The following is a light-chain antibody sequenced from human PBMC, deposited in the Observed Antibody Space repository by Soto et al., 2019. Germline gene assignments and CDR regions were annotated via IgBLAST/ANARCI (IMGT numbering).Light chain of an antibody. Sequence: EIVMTQSPATLSVSPGERATLSCRASQSVSSDLAWYQQKPCQAPRLLIYVASTRATGIPARFSGGGSRTEFFTTICILQTKDFAVYYCHQHNIWPSYTFGQGTKLEIK. CDR1: QSVSSD. V-gene: IGKV3-15*01. CDR3: HQHNIWPSYT. CDR2: VAS. J-gene: IGKJ2*01.